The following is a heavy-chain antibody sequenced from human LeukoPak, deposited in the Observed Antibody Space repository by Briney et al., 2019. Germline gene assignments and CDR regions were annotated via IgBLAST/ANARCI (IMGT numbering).Heavy chain of an antibody. J-gene: IGHJ4*02. Sequence: GGSLRLSCAASGFTFSSYAMSWVRQAPGKGLEWVSTISGSGGSTYYADSVKGRFTISRDNSKNTLYVQVNSLRAEDTAVYYCAKARTVVTTPDYWGQGTLVTVSS. V-gene: IGHV3-23*01. CDR3: AKARTVVTTPDY. CDR2: ISGSGGST. CDR1: GFTFSSYA. D-gene: IGHD4-23*01.